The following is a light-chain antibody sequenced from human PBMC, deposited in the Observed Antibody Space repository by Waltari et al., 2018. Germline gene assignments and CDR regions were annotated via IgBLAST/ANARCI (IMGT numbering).Light chain of an antibody. Sequence: QSALTQPPSASGSPGQSVTISCTGTSIDAGEYNYVSWYQQHPGRAPKLMIYAVTRRPSGVPDRFSGSKSGITATLTVSGLQAEDEADYYCCTHVGNANYVFGTGTRVTVL. CDR1: SIDAGEYNY. J-gene: IGLJ1*01. CDR3: CTHVGNANYV. V-gene: IGLV2-8*01. CDR2: AVT.